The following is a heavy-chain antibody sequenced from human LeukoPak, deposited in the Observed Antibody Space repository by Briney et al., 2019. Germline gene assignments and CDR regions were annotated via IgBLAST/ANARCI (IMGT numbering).Heavy chain of an antibody. J-gene: IGHJ6*02. Sequence: SETLSPTYTLAGRSISSGGYWSGWIRQHPGKGLEWIGYMHNSENADYNPSLKSRVTISVDTSKNQFSLNLSSVTAADTAGYSSARRPGRVYYVRDVWGQGTTVTVSS. CDR2: MHNSENA. V-gene: IGHV4-31*03. CDR1: GRSISSGGYW. CDR3: ARRPGRVYYVRDV.